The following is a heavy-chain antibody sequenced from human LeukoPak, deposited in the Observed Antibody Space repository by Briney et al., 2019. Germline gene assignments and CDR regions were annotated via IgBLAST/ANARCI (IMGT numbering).Heavy chain of an antibody. CDR2: IYYSGST. CDR3: ARSLRITMIVVVIPPDY. Sequence: SETLSLTCSLSGGSISTYYWSWIRQPPGKGLEWIGSIYYSGSTYYNPSLKSRVTISVDTSKNQFSLKLSSVTAADTAVYYCARSLRITMIVVVIPPDYWGQGTLATVSS. CDR1: GGSISTYY. D-gene: IGHD3-22*01. J-gene: IGHJ4*02. V-gene: IGHV4-59*05.